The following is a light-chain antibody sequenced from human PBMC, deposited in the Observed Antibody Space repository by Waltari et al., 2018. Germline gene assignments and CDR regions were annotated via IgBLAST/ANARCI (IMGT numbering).Light chain of an antibody. Sequence: EIVMTQSPATLSVSPGERVTLSCRPSQSVSGKLAWYQQKPGQPPRLLLSGASTRATGLPARFSGSASGTEFTLTISSLQSEDSAVYYCQQYYNWPLTFGGGTNVEI. CDR2: GAS. CDR3: QQYYNWPLT. J-gene: IGKJ4*01. V-gene: IGKV3-15*01. CDR1: QSVSGK.